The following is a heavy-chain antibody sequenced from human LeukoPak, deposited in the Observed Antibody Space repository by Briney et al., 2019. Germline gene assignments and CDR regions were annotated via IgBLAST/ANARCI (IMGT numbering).Heavy chain of an antibody. V-gene: IGHV1-18*01. CDR2: ISAYNGNT. Sequence: EASVKVSCKASGYTFTSYDISWVRQAPGQGLEWMGWISAYNGNTNYAQKLQGRVTMTTDTSTSTAYMELRSLRSEDTAIYYCARIRDGYNDAYDIWGQGTVVTVPS. D-gene: IGHD5-24*01. J-gene: IGHJ3*02. CDR1: GYTFTSYD. CDR3: ARIRDGYNDAYDI.